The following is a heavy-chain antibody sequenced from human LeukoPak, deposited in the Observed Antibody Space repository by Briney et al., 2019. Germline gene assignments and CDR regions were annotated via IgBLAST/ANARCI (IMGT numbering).Heavy chain of an antibody. CDR1: GYTFTNFD. Sequence: ASVKVFCKASGYTFTNFDINWVRQASGQGLEWVGWMNPNSGSTGYAQKFQGRVTMTRNTSIGTAYMELSSLRSDDTAVYYCARAILGMIIRAFDPWGQGTLVTVSS. CDR2: MNPNSGST. V-gene: IGHV1-8*01. D-gene: IGHD3-3*01. CDR3: ARAILGMIIRAFDP. J-gene: IGHJ5*02.